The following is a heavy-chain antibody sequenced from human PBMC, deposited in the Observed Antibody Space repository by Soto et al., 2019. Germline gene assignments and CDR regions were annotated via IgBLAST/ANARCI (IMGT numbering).Heavy chain of an antibody. J-gene: IGHJ5*02. V-gene: IGHV3-48*03. CDR2: ISSSGSTI. Sequence: GGSLRLSCAASGFTFSSYEMNWVRQAPGKGLEWVSYISSSGSTIYYADSVKGRFTISRDNAKNLLYLQMNSLRAEDTAVYYCARDRDYGDYEGEVNWFDPWGQGTLVTVSS. D-gene: IGHD4-17*01. CDR1: GFTFSSYE. CDR3: ARDRDYGDYEGEVNWFDP.